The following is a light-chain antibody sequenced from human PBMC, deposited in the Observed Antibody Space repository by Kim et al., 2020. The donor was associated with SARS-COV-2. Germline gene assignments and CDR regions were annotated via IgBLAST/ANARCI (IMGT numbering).Light chain of an antibody. V-gene: IGLV3-21*04. Sequence: SYELTQPPSVSVAPGKTARITCGGNNIGSKSVHWYQQKPGQAPVLVIYYDSDRPSGIPERFSGSNSGNTATLTISRVEAGDEADYYCQVWDSSSDHAVLG. CDR2: YDS. CDR3: QVWDSSSDHAV. CDR1: NIGSKS. J-gene: IGLJ7*01.